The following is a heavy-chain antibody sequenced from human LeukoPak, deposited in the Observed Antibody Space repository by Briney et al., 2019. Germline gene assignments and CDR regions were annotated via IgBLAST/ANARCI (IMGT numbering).Heavy chain of an antibody. V-gene: IGHV3-23*01. CDR1: GFTFSSYA. CDR3: AKDWRADY. Sequence: PGGSLRLSCEASGFTFSSYAMSWVRQAPGKGLEWVSAISGSGTSTKYADSVKGRFTISRDNSRNTLYLRMDSLRAEDTAVYYCAKDWRADYWGQGTPVTVSS. CDR2: ISGSGTST. J-gene: IGHJ4*02.